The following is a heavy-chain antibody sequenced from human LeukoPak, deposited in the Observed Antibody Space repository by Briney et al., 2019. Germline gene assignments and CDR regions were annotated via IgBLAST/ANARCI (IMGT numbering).Heavy chain of an antibody. CDR1: GYTFTSYY. CDR2: IIPIFGTK. V-gene: IGHV1-69*06. D-gene: IGHD3-10*01. Sequence: SVKVSCKASGYTFTSYYMHWVRQAPGQGLEWMGGIIPIFGTKNYAQKLQGRVTITADKSTSTAYMELSSLRSEDTAVYYCASSGTTDYYHYMDVWGKGTTVTVSS. J-gene: IGHJ6*03. CDR3: ASSGTTDYYHYMDV.